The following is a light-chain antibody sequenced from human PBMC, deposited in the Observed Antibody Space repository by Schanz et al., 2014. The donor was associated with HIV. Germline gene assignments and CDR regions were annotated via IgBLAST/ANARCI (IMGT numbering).Light chain of an antibody. Sequence: QSVLTQPPSVSAAPGQKVTISCSGSSSNIGNNYVSWYQHLPGTAPKLLIFDNTNRPSGVPARFSGSRSGSSASLAISGLQAEDEADYYCSSYTSSSTHVVFGGGTKLTVL. CDR2: DNT. CDR3: SSYTSSSTHVV. V-gene: IGLV1-51*02. J-gene: IGLJ2*01. CDR1: SSNIGNNY.